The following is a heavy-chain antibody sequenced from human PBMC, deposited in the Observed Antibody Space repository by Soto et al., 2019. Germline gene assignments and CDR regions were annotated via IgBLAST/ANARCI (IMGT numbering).Heavy chain of an antibody. V-gene: IGHV2-5*01. CDR2: IFWNDDK. Sequence: SGPTLVNPTQTLTLTCTFSGFSLSTSGVGVGWIRQPPGKALEWLALIFWNDDKRYSPSLKSRLTITKDTSKNQVVLTMTNMDPVDTATYYCAGTPPHLTKPYWGQGTLVTVSS. J-gene: IGHJ4*02. D-gene: IGHD1-1*01. CDR3: AGTPPHLTKPY. CDR1: GFSLSTSGVG.